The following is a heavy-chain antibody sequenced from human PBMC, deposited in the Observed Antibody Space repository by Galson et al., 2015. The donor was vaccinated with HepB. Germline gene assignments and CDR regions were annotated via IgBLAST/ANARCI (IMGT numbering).Heavy chain of an antibody. V-gene: IGHV1-69*13. Sequence: SVKVSCKASGGTFSSYAISWVRQAPGQGLEWMGGIIPIFGTANYAQKFQGRVTITADESTSTAYMELSSLRSEDTAAYYCARDRGAARDGYYGMDVWGQGTTVTVSS. CDR3: ARDRGAARDGYYGMDV. D-gene: IGHD6-6*01. J-gene: IGHJ6*02. CDR1: GGTFSSYA. CDR2: IIPIFGTA.